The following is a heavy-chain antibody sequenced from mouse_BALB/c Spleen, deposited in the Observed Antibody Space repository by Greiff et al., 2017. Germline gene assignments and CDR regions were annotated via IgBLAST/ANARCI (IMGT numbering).Heavy chain of an antibody. CDR2: ISYDGSN. V-gene: IGHV3-6*02. CDR1: GYSITSGYY. CDR3: ARDGYYGFDY. J-gene: IGHJ2*01. D-gene: IGHD2-3*01. Sequence: ESGPGLVKPSQSLSLTCSVTGYSITSGYYWNWIRQFPGNKLEWMGYISYDGSNNYNPSLKNRISITRDTSKNQFFLKLNSVTTEDTATYYCARDGYYGFDYWGQGTTLTVSS.